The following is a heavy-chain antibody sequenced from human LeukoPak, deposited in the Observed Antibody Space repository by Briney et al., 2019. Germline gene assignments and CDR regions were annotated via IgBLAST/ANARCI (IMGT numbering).Heavy chain of an antibody. J-gene: IGHJ4*02. V-gene: IGHV3-7*01. D-gene: IGHD2-2*01. Sequence: GGSLRPSCAASGFTFSSYWMSWVRQAPGKGLEWVANIKQDGSERYYVDSVKGRFTISRDNAKNSLYMQMNSLRVEDTALYYCARRLSTDFDCWGQGTLVTVSS. CDR2: IKQDGSER. CDR3: ARRLSTDFDC. CDR1: GFTFSSYW.